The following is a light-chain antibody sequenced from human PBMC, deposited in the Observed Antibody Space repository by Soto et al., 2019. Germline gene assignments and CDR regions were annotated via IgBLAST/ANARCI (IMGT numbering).Light chain of an antibody. J-gene: IGKJ1*01. CDR1: RSVSGN. Sequence: VVMTLSAATLSVSPGKSATLSCRASRSVSGNLAWYQHIPGQGPRLLIYEASTRATGIPARFSGSGSGTDFTLTIGTLQSADFAVYYCQQYNDWPPTFGQGTKVDIK. CDR3: QQYNDWPPT. CDR2: EAS. V-gene: IGKV3D-15*01.